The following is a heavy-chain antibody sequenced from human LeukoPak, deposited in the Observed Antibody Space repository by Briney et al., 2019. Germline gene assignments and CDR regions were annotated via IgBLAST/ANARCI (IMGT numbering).Heavy chain of an antibody. CDR1: GFTFSSYA. J-gene: IGHJ4*02. CDR2: ISSNGGST. CDR3: AKASKMDTLLPPFDY. Sequence: PGGSLRLSCAASGFTFSSYAMSWVRQAPGKGLEWVSSISSNGGSTYYADSVKGRFTISRDNSKDTLYLQMNSLRAEDTAVYYCAKASKMDTLLPPFDYWGQGTLVTVSS. D-gene: IGHD5-24*01. V-gene: IGHV3-23*01.